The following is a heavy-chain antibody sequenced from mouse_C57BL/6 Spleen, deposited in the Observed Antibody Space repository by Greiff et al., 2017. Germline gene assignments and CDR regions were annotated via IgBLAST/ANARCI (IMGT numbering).Heavy chain of an antibody. CDR2: IDPSDSYT. CDR3: ARSRDSNYGPLAY. V-gene: IGHV1-69*01. CDR1: GYTFTSYR. Sequence: QVQLQQSGAELVMPGASVKLSCKASGYTFTSYRMHWVKQRPGQGLEWIGEIDPSDSYTNYNQKFKGKSTLTVDKSSSTAYMQLSSLTSEDSAVYYCARSRDSNYGPLAYWGQETLVTVSA. J-gene: IGHJ3*01. D-gene: IGHD2-5*01.